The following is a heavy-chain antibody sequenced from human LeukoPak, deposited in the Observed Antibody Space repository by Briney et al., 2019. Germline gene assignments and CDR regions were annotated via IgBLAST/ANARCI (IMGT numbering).Heavy chain of an antibody. D-gene: IGHD1-26*01. J-gene: IGHJ4*02. CDR1: GGSISSGGSY. CDR3: ARAPKVGATLIDY. V-gene: IGHV4-31*03. CDR2: IYYSGST. Sequence: PSQTLSLTCTVSGGSISSGGSYWSWLRQHPGKGLEWIGYIYYSGSTYYNPSLKRRVTISVDTSKNQFSLKLSSVTAADTAVYYCARAPKVGATLIDYWGQGTLVTVSS.